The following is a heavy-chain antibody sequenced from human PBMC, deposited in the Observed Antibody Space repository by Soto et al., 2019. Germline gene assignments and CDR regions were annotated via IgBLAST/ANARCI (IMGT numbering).Heavy chain of an antibody. V-gene: IGHV4-39*01. D-gene: IGHD1-26*01. CDR3: ARLPRSGSYQLRYLDY. Sequence: PSETLSLTCTVSGVSISSSSYYWGWIRQPPGKGLEWIGSIYYSGSTYYNPSLKSRVTISVDTSKNQFSLKLSSVTAADTAVYYCARLPRSGSYQLRYLDYWGQGTLVTVSS. CDR1: GVSISSSSYY. CDR2: IYYSGST. J-gene: IGHJ4*02.